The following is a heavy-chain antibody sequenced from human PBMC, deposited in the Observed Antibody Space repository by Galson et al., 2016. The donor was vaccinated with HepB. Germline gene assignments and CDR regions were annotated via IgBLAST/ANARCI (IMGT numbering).Heavy chain of an antibody. V-gene: IGHV6-1*01. Sequence: CAISGDSVTSNSAAWNWIRSSPSRGLEWLGRTYYRSKWINDYAESVKSRITINADTSKNKFSLHLNSVTPEDTSVYYCARVGRTACGMDVWGQGATVTVSS. CDR3: ARVGRTACGMDV. D-gene: IGHD3-16*01. CDR1: GDSVTSNSAA. J-gene: IGHJ6*02. CDR2: TYYRSKWIN.